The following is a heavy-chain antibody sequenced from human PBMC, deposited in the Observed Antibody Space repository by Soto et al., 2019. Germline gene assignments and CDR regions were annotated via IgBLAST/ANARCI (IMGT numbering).Heavy chain of an antibody. V-gene: IGHV3-21*01. Sequence: EVQLVESGGGLVKPGGSLRLSCAASGFTFSSYSMNWVRQAPGKGLEWVSSISSSSSYIYYADSVKGRFTISRDNAKNSLYLQMNSLRAEDTAVYYCARDLGRATFDYWGQGTLVIVSS. CDR3: ARDLGRATFDY. CDR1: GFTFSSYS. D-gene: IGHD3-16*01. J-gene: IGHJ4*02. CDR2: ISSSSSYI.